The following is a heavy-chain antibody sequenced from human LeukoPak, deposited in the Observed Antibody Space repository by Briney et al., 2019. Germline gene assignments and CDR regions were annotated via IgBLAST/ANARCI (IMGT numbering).Heavy chain of an antibody. J-gene: IGHJ6*02. CDR3: ARRTYYYYGMDV. CDR2: INHSGST. CDR1: GGSFSGYY. Sequence: SETLSLTCAVYGGSFSGYYWSWIRQPPGKGLEWIGEINHSGSTNYNPSLKSRVTISVDTSKNQSSLKLSSVTAADTAVYYCARRTYYYYGMDVWGQGTTVTVSS. V-gene: IGHV4-34*01.